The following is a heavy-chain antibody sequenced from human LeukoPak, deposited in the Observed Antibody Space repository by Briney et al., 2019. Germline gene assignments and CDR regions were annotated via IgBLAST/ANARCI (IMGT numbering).Heavy chain of an antibody. Sequence: PGGSLRLSCAASGFTVSSNEMSWVRQAPGKGLEWVSSISGGSTYYAASRNGSFTISRDNSKNTLYLQMNSLRAEDTAVYYCARELDSSGYFDYWGQGTLVTVSS. D-gene: IGHD3-22*01. V-gene: IGHV3-38-3*01. J-gene: IGHJ4*02. CDR1: GFTVSSNE. CDR3: ARELDSSGYFDY. CDR2: ISGGST.